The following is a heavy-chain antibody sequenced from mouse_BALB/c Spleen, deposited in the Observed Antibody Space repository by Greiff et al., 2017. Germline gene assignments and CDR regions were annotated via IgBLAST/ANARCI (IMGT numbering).Heavy chain of an antibody. V-gene: IGHV1-54*01. Sequence: VQLQQSGAELVRPGPSVKVSCKASGYAFTNYLIEWVKQRPGQGLEWIGVINPGSGGTNYNEKFKGKATLTADKSSSTAYMQLSSLTSDDSAVYFCARSNDREDADYWGQGTSVTVSA. D-gene: IGHD2-14*01. CDR1: GYAFTNYL. CDR2: INPGSGGT. CDR3: ARSNDREDADY. J-gene: IGHJ4*01.